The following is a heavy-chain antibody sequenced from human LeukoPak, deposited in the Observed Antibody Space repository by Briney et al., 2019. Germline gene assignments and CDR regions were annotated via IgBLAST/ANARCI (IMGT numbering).Heavy chain of an antibody. CDR2: ISGSGGST. CDR3: AKRGDGYFYYFDY. J-gene: IGHJ4*02. Sequence: GGSLRLSCAASGFTFSSYAMNWVRQAPGKGLEWVSTISGSGGSTYYADSVKGRFTISRDNSKNALYLQMNSLRAEDTAVYYCAKRGDGYFYYFDYWGQGTLVTVSS. CDR1: GFTFSSYA. D-gene: IGHD5-24*01. V-gene: IGHV3-23*01.